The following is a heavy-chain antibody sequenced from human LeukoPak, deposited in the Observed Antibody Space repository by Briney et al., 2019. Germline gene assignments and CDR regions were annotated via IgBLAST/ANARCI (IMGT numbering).Heavy chain of an antibody. V-gene: IGHV3-9*01. D-gene: IGHD6-19*01. CDR1: GFTFDDYA. CDR2: ISWNSGSI. Sequence: GRSLRLSCAASGFTFDDYAMHWVRQAPGQGLEWVSGISWNSGSIGYADSVKGRFTISRDNAKNSLYLQMNSLRAEDTAVYYCARDSVGDSSVDYWGQGTLVTVSS. CDR3: ARDSVGDSSVDY. J-gene: IGHJ4*02.